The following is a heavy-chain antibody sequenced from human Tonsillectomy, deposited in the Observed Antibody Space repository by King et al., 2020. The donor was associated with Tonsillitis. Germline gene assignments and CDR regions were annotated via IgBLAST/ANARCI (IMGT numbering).Heavy chain of an antibody. J-gene: IGHJ4*02. CDR1: GESFSGHY. CDR3: ARGIVGATRLDY. CDR2: INHGGST. D-gene: IGHD1-26*01. V-gene: IGHV4-34*04. Sequence: VQLQQWGAGLLKPSATLSLTCAVYGESFSGHYWSWIRQPPGKGLEWIGEINHGGSTNHNPSLKSRASISVDTSKNQFSLKLSSVTAADTATYYCARGIVGATRLDYWGQGTLVTVSS.